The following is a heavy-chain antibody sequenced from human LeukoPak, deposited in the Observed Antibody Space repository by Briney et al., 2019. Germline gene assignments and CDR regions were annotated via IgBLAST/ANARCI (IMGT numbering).Heavy chain of an antibody. J-gene: IGHJ4*02. V-gene: IGHV4-30-4*01. Sequence: SETLSLTCAVSGGSISSGDYYWNWIRQPPGKGLEWIGYIYYSGSTFYNPSLVSRVTISVDTSKNQFSLKLSSVTTPDTAMYYCARVPTGYYPFDYWGQGTLVTVSS. CDR1: GGSISSGDYY. D-gene: IGHD3-9*01. CDR3: ARVPTGYYPFDY. CDR2: IYYSGST.